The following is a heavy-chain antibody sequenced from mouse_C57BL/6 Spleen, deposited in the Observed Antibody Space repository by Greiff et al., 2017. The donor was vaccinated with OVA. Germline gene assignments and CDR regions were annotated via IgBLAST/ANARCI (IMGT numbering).Heavy chain of an antibody. J-gene: IGHJ3*01. Sequence: QVQLQQPGAELVRPGSSVKLSCKASGYTFTSYWMHWVKQRPIQGLEWIGNIDPSDSETHYNQKFKDKATLTVDKSSSTAYMQLSSLTSEDSAVYYCARSAYGYDGTWFAYWGQGTLVTVSA. CDR2: IDPSDSET. D-gene: IGHD2-2*01. V-gene: IGHV1-52*01. CDR1: GYTFTSYW. CDR3: ARSAYGYDGTWFAY.